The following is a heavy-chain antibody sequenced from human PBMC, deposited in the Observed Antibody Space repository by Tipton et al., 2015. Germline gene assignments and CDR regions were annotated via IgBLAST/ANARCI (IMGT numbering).Heavy chain of an antibody. Sequence: AVSGFILGDYCMYWVRQAPGKGLEWVSYITSTSGVINYADSVKGRFAISRDNAKNSVFLQMNSLRVEDTAVYYCARAHSSAWYGFLDIWGRGTPVTVSS. D-gene: IGHD3-22*01. CDR2: ITSTSGVI. J-gene: IGHJ2*01. CDR1: GFILGDYC. CDR3: ARAHSSAWYGFLDI. V-gene: IGHV3-48*01.